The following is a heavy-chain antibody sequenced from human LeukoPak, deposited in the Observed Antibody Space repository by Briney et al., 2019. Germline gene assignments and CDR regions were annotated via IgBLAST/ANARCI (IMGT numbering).Heavy chain of an antibody. Sequence: SETLSLTCGVSGYPINNAYYWVWIRQPPGKGLEWIGSLYHPDSTYYNPSLKSRVTISVDTSKNQFSLKLSSVTAADTAVYYCARDPELYAFDIWGQGTMVTVSS. V-gene: IGHV4-38-2*02. D-gene: IGHD3-10*01. J-gene: IGHJ3*02. CDR1: GYPINNAYY. CDR3: ARDPELYAFDI. CDR2: LYHPDST.